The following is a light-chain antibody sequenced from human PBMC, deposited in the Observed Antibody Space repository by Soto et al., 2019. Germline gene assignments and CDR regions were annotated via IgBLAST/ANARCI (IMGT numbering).Light chain of an antibody. CDR3: QQYNNWTQT. CDR1: QSLRSS. J-gene: IGKJ1*01. CDR2: DAS. Sequence: ETMMTQSPDTPSLSLGERATLSCRASQSLRSSLAWYQQKPGQAPRLLIYDASTRATGIPARFSGSVSGTDGTLTISGLKYEDFAVYYCQQYNNWTQTFGQGTKVDIK. V-gene: IGKV3-15*01.